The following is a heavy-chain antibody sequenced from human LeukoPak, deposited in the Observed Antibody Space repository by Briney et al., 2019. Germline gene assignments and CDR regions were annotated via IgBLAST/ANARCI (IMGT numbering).Heavy chain of an antibody. D-gene: IGHD2-2*01. V-gene: IGHV1-46*01. J-gene: IGHJ5*02. Sequence: VVSVKVSCKASGYTFTGYYMHWVRQAPGQGLEWMGIINPSGGGTSYAQKFQGRVTMTRDTSTSTVYMELSSLRSEDTAVYYCARARYPAIVVVPAAMPVRFDPWGQGTLVTVSS. CDR1: GYTFTGYY. CDR2: INPSGGGT. CDR3: ARARYPAIVVVPAAMPVRFDP.